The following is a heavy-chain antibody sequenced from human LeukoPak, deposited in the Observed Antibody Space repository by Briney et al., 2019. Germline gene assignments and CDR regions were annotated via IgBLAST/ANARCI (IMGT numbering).Heavy chain of an antibody. CDR1: GFTFSDYY. D-gene: IGHD3-22*01. V-gene: IGHV3-11*06. CDR3: GGGGGGPYYYASSGPFDP. Sequence: GGSLRLSCAASGFTFSDYYMSWIRQAPGKGLEWVSYISTSSSYTNYADSVKGRFTISRDNAKNSLYLQMNSLRAEDTAVYYCGGGGGGPYYYASSGPFDPWGQGTLVTVSS. CDR2: ISTSSSYT. J-gene: IGHJ5*02.